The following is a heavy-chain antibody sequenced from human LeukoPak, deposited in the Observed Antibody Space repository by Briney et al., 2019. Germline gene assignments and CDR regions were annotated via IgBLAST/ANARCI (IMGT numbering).Heavy chain of an antibody. CDR3: ARHEIVATIQRAFDY. V-gene: IGHV3-30-3*01. CDR1: GFTFSSYA. CDR2: ISYDGSNK. Sequence: GGSLRLSCAASGFTFSSYAMHWVRQAPGKGLEWVAVISYDGSNKYYADSVKGRFTISRDNSKNTLYLQMNSLRAEDTAVYYCARHEIVATIQRAFDYWGQGTLVTVSS. J-gene: IGHJ4*02. D-gene: IGHD5-12*01.